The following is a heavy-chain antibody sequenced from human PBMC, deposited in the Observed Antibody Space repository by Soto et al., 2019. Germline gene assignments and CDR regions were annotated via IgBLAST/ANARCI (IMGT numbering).Heavy chain of an antibody. CDR1: GGSISSSSYY. Sequence: QLQLQVSGPGLVKPSETLSLTCTVSGGSISSSSYYWGWIRQPPGRGLEWIGSIYYSGNTYYNPSLKSRVTMSVDTSSNQFSLQLSSVTAANRAGYYCESPPPGSRATTPSYLVSWVQGALVTVSS. CDR2: IYYSGNT. V-gene: IGHV4-39*01. J-gene: IGHJ4*02. CDR3: ESPPPGSRATTPSYLVS. D-gene: IGHD2-15*01.